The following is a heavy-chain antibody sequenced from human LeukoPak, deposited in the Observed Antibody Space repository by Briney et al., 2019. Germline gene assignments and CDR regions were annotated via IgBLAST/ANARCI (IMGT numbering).Heavy chain of an antibody. J-gene: IGHJ4*02. Sequence: SGTLSLTCAVYGGSFSGYYWSWIRQPPGKGLEWIGEINHSGSTNYNPSLKSRVTISVDTSKNQFSLKLSSVTAADTAVYYCARARYYYDSSGYYRSIFFDYWGQGTLVTVSS. CDR2: INHSGST. D-gene: IGHD3-22*01. CDR1: GGSFSGYY. CDR3: ARARYYYDSSGYYRSIFFDY. V-gene: IGHV4-34*01.